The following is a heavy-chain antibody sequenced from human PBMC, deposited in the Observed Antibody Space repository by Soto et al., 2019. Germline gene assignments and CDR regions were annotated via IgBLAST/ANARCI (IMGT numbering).Heavy chain of an antibody. Sequence: GGSLRLSCTASGFTFGDYAMSWVRQAPRKGLEWVGFIRSKAYGGTTEYAASVKGRFTISRDDSKSIAYLQMNSLKTEDTAVYYCTRAGYYYDSSGYYLSSYYFDYWGQGTLVTVSS. D-gene: IGHD3-22*01. CDR2: IRSKAYGGTT. J-gene: IGHJ4*02. CDR3: TRAGYYYDSSGYYLSSYYFDY. V-gene: IGHV3-49*04. CDR1: GFTFGDYA.